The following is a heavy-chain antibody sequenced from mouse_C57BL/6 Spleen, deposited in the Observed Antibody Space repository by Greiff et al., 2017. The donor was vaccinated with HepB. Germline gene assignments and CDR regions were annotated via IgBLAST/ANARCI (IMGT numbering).Heavy chain of an antibody. D-gene: IGHD6-5*01. V-gene: IGHV1-18*01. J-gene: IGHJ1*03. CDR1: GYTFTDYN. Sequence: VQLQQSGPELVKPGASVKIPCKASGYTFTDYNMDWVKQSHGKSLEWIGDINPNNGGTIYNQKFKGKATLTVDKSSSTAYMELRSLTSEDTAVYYCARRDRLLRYFDVWGTGTTVTVSS. CDR3: ARRDRLLRYFDV. CDR2: INPNNGGT.